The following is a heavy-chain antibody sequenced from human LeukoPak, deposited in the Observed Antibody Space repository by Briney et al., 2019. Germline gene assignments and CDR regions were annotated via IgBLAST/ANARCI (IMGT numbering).Heavy chain of an antibody. V-gene: IGHV3-53*01. J-gene: IGHJ3*02. Sequence: PGGSLRLSCAASGITVSTNYMNWVRQAPGKGLEWVSVIYSTDKTNYADSVQGRFTISRDPSKNTLYLQMNSLRAEDTAVYYCARDSSIASSTSGLSPTGAFDIWGQGTMVTVSS. D-gene: IGHD2-2*01. CDR3: ARDSSIASSTSGLSPTGAFDI. CDR2: IYSTDKT. CDR1: GITVSTNY.